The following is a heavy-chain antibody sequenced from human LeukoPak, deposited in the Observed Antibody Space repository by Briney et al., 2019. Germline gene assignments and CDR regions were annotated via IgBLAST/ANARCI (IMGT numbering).Heavy chain of an antibody. D-gene: IGHD3-22*01. CDR2: ISGSGGST. CDR1: GFTFSSYA. J-gene: IGHJ1*01. Sequence: GGSLRLSCAASGFTFSSYAMSWVRQAPGKGLERVSAISGSGGSTYYADSVKGRFTISRDNSKNTLYLQMNSLRAEDTAVYYCAKDNRPYYDSSGYWVFQHWGQGTLVTVSS. CDR3: AKDNRPYYDSSGYWVFQH. V-gene: IGHV3-23*01.